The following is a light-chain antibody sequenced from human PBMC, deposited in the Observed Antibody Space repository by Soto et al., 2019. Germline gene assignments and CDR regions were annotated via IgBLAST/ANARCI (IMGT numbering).Light chain of an antibody. CDR3: SSFTSRFTFNYI. V-gene: IGLV2-14*01. CDR1: SSDVGGYNY. Sequence: QSALTQPASVSGSPAQSITISCTRTSSDVGGYNYVSWYQQHPGKAPKIIIYEVTNRPSGVSNRFSGSKSGNTASLTISGLQAEDDADYYCSSFTSRFTFNYIFGTGTKVTVL. J-gene: IGLJ1*01. CDR2: EVT.